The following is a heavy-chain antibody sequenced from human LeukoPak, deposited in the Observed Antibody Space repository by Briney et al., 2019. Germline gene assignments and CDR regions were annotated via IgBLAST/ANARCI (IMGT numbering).Heavy chain of an antibody. D-gene: IGHD4-11*01. J-gene: IGHJ4*02. Sequence: ASVKVPCKTSGYTFTDYYIHWVRQAPGQGLEWMGCINPNSGETNSAQKFQGRVTMTGDTSISTAYMELRRVTSGDTAVYYCARDRDYSNTERGFDYWGQGTLVTVSS. CDR3: ARDRDYSNTERGFDY. V-gene: IGHV1-2*02. CDR1: GYTFTDYY. CDR2: INPNSGET.